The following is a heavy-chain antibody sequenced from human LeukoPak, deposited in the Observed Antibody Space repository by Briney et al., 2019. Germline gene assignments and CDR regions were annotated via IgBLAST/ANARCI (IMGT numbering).Heavy chain of an antibody. V-gene: IGHV4-39*01. D-gene: IGHD4-17*01. Sequence: SETLSLTCTVSGGSISSSSYYWGWIRQPPGKGLEWIGSIYYSGSTYYNPSLKSRVTISVDTSKNQFSPKLSSVTAADTAVYYCASASPTVTSDAFDIWGQGTMVTVSS. CDR2: IYYSGST. CDR1: GGSISSSSYY. J-gene: IGHJ3*02. CDR3: ASASPTVTSDAFDI.